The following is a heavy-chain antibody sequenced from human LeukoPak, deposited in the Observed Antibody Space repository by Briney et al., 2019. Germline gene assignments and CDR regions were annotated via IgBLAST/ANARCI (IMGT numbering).Heavy chain of an antibody. D-gene: IGHD3-9*01. CDR1: GYTSTSYY. Sequence: ASVKVSCKASGYTSTSYYMHWVRQAPGQGLEWMGMINPSGGSTSYPQKFQGRVNMTRDTSTSTVYMELSSLRSEDTAVYYCARDLYDVLTPYQTHNFGMDVWGQGTTVTVSS. CDR2: INPSGGST. CDR3: ARDLYDVLTPYQTHNFGMDV. J-gene: IGHJ6*02. V-gene: IGHV1-46*01.